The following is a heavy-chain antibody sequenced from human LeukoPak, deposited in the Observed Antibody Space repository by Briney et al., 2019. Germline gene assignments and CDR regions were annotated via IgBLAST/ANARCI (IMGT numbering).Heavy chain of an antibody. CDR2: IQTDGNDK. V-gene: IGHV3-33*01. CDR1: GFTFSNYG. CDR3: AREDGPTYVGRFVH. Sequence: GRSLRLSCAASGFTFSNYGMNWVRQAPDKGLEWVTFIQTDGNDKYYADSVKGRFTISRDNSKNTVFLQVNNVRAEDTAVYFCAREDGPTYVGRFVHWGQGTLVTVSS. J-gene: IGHJ5*02. D-gene: IGHD1-26*01.